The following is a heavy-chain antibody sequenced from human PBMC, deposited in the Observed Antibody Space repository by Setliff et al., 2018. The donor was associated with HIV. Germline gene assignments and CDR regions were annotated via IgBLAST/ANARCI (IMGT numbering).Heavy chain of an antibody. D-gene: IGHD3-10*01. CDR1: GYTLSTYA. J-gene: IGHJ5*02. CDR2: INSDNGNT. CDR3: AREGGFGSYFVR. V-gene: IGHV1-3*01. Sequence: ASVKVSCKASGYTLSTYALYWVRQAPGQRLEWMGWINSDNGNTKFSQKFQGRLTITADTTASTAYMVLSSLTSQDTAVYYCAREGGFGSYFVRWGQGTLVTVSS.